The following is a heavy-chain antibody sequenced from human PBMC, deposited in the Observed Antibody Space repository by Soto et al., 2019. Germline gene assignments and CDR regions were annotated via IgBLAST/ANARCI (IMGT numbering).Heavy chain of an antibody. CDR1: GFTFSSYA. CDR2: ISGSGGST. J-gene: IGHJ4*02. Sequence: LRLSCAASGFTFSSYAMSWVRQAPGKGLEWVSAISGSGGSTYYADSVKGRFTISRDNSKNTLYLQMNSLRAEDTAVYYCAKDLKSGLRLAEVDYWGQGTLVTVSS. D-gene: IGHD3-16*01. CDR3: AKDLKSGLRLAEVDY. V-gene: IGHV3-23*01.